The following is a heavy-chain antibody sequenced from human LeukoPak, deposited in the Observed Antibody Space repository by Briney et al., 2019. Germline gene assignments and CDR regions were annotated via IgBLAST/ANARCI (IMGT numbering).Heavy chain of an antibody. CDR1: GYTFTSYD. CDR2: MNYNSGNT. V-gene: IGHV1-8*01. CDR3: AKLDRGEVLRYFEDGMDV. Sequence: GASVQDSCKASGYTFTSYDINWVGQATGQGVEWMGWMNYNSGNTGYAQKFQGRVTMTRNTSISTADMELSSLRAEDTAVYYCAKLDRGEVLRYFEDGMDVWGQGTTVTVS. J-gene: IGHJ6*02. D-gene: IGHD3-9*01.